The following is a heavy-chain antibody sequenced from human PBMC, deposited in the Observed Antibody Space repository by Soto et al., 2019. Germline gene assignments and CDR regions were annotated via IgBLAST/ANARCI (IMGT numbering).Heavy chain of an antibody. J-gene: IGHJ6*02. Sequence: GPPVKVSCKASGGTFSSYAISWVRQAPGQGLEWMGGIIPIFGTANYAQKFQGRVTMTADASTSTAYMELSSLRSEDTAGYYCARVRTITIFGVVAYYYGMDVWGQGTTVTVSS. CDR1: GGTFSSYA. CDR2: IIPIFGTA. CDR3: ARVRTITIFGVVAYYYGMDV. D-gene: IGHD3-3*01. V-gene: IGHV1-69*13.